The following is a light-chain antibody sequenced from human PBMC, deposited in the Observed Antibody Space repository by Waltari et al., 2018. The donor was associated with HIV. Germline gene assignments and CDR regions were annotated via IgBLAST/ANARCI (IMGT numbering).Light chain of an antibody. J-gene: IGLJ2*01. CDR3: QAWDSSVV. Sequence: SYELTQPPSVSVSPGQTASITCSGDKLGDKYACWYQQKPGQSPVLVIYEDSKRPSGFPERFSGSYPGNTATLTISGTQAMDEADYYCQAWDSSVVFGGVTTLTVL. V-gene: IGLV3-1*01. CDR2: EDS. CDR1: KLGDKY.